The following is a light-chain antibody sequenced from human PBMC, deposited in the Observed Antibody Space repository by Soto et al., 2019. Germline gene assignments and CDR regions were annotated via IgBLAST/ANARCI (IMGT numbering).Light chain of an antibody. V-gene: IGKV3-11*01. CDR2: DAS. Sequence: EIVLTQSPATLSLSPGERATLSCRASQSVSSYLAWYQQKPGQAPRLLIYDASNRATGIPARFSGSGSGTDFTLTISRLEPEDFAVYYCQQYGTTPWTFGQGTNVEFE. CDR1: QSVSSY. CDR3: QQYGTTPWT. J-gene: IGKJ1*01.